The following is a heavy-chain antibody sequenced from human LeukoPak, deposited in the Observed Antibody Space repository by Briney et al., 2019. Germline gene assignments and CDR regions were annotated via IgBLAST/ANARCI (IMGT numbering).Heavy chain of an antibody. J-gene: IGHJ4*02. CDR3: ARKYSGYDLGGFDY. Sequence: GGSLRLSCAASGFTFNTYVMHWGRQAPGKGLEWVAAISYDGSNKYYADSVKGRFTISRDNSKNTLYLHMNSLSAEDTAVYYCARKYSGYDLGGFDYWGQGTLVTVSS. D-gene: IGHD5-12*01. CDR1: GFTFNTYV. V-gene: IGHV3-30*03. CDR2: ISYDGSNK.